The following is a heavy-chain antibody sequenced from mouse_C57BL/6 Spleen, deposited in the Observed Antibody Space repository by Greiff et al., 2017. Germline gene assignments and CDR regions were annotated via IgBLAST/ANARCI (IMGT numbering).Heavy chain of an antibody. V-gene: IGHV1-15*01. CDR2: IDPETGGT. CDR1: GYTFTDYE. CDR3: TRQADGSFAMDY. D-gene: IGHD2-3*01. J-gene: IGHJ4*01. Sequence: VQGVESGAELVRPGASVTLSCKASGYTFTDYEMHWVKQTPVHGLEWIGAIDPETGGTAYNQKFKGKAILTADKSSSTAYMELRSLTSEDSAVYYCTRQADGSFAMDYWGQGTSVTVSS.